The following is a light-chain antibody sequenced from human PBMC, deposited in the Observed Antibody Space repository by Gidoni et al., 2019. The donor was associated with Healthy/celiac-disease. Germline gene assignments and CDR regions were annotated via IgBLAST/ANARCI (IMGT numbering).Light chain of an antibody. Sequence: EVVLTQSPGTLSLSPGERATLSCRASQSVTSASLAWYQQKPGQAPRLLLFASSSRADGIPDRFRGSGSGTDFTLSISSLESEDFAVYYCQHYGTSPPTWTFGQGTKVDIK. J-gene: IGKJ1*01. CDR1: QSVTSAS. CDR2: ASS. CDR3: QHYGTSPPTWT. V-gene: IGKV3-20*01.